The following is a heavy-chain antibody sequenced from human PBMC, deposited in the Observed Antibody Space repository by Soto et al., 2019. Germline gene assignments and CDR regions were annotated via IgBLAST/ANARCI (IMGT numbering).Heavy chain of an antibody. CDR2: IYYSGST. Sequence: SETLSLTCTVSGGSISSYYWSWIRQPPGKGLEWIGYIYYSGSTNYNPSLKSRVTISVDTSKNQFSLKLGSVTAAETAVYYCARDSRGGYSGYAGFDYWGQGTLVTVSS. CDR3: ARDSRGGYSGYAGFDY. V-gene: IGHV4-59*01. D-gene: IGHD5-12*01. CDR1: GGSISSYY. J-gene: IGHJ4*02.